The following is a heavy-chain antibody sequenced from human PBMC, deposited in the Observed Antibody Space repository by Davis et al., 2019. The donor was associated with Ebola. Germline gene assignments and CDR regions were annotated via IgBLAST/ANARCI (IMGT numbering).Heavy chain of an antibody. CDR1: GFTFSSYS. Sequence: PGGSLRLSCAASGFTFSSYSMNWVRQAPGKGLEWVSSISSSSSYIYYADSVKGRFTISRDNAKNSLYLQMNSLRAEDTAVYYCARRPSYCSGGSCYSGVPDYWGQGTLVTVSS. J-gene: IGHJ4*02. V-gene: IGHV3-21*01. CDR2: ISSSSSYI. D-gene: IGHD2-15*01. CDR3: ARRPSYCSGGSCYSGVPDY.